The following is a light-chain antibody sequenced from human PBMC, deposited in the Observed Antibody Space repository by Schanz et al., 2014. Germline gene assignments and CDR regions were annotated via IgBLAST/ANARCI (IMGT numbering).Light chain of an antibody. J-gene: IGLJ2*01. V-gene: IGLV2-14*01. CDR3: SSYRSSSTPYVV. Sequence: QSALTQPASVSGSPGQSITISCTGTSSDVGGYNYVSWYQQHPGKAPKLMIYEVNKRPSGVPDRFSGSKSGNTASLTVSGLQAEDEADYYCSSYRSSSTPYVVFGGGTKVTVL. CDR2: EVN. CDR1: SSDVGGYNY.